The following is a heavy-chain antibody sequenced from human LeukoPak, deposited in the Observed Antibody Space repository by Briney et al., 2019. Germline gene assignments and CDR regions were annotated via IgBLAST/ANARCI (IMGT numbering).Heavy chain of an antibody. CDR1: GFTFNILD. J-gene: IGHJ4*02. Sequence: PGGSLRLSCAASGFTFNILDMHWVRQAPGKGLDWVAFLKYDGGIKDYADFVKDRFTISRDNSKNTLYLQLNSLRVEDTAVYYCARDRGDKNFDYWGQGTLVTVSS. CDR3: ARDRGDKNFDY. CDR2: LKYDGGIK. V-gene: IGHV3-30*02. D-gene: IGHD2-21*02.